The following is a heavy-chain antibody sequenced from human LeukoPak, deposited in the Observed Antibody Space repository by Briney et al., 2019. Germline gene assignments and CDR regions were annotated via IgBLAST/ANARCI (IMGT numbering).Heavy chain of an antibody. CDR1: GFTLSGYV. CDR3: ARENPQGGSDY. Sequence: PGGSLRLSCAASGFTLSGYVMHWVRQAPGKGPESVSAINPDGGTTYYANSVKGRFTISRDNSKNTLFLQMGSLTTEDMAVYYCARENPQGGSDYWGRGTLVTVSS. D-gene: IGHD5-12*01. CDR2: INPDGGTT. V-gene: IGHV3-64*01. J-gene: IGHJ4*02.